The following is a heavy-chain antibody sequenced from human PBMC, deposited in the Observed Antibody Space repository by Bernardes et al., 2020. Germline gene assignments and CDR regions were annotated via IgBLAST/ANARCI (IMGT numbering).Heavy chain of an antibody. V-gene: IGHV1-24*01. CDR2: FDPEDGET. J-gene: IGHJ6*02. Sequence: ASVKVSCKVSGYTLTELSMHWVRQAPGNGLEWIGGFDPEDGETIYAQKFQGRVTMTEDTSTDTAYMELSSLRSEDTAVYYCATNSYFWSGYDTDLYYYYGMDVWGQGTTVTVSS. CDR3: ATNSYFWSGYDTDLYYYYGMDV. CDR1: GYTLTELS. D-gene: IGHD3-3*01.